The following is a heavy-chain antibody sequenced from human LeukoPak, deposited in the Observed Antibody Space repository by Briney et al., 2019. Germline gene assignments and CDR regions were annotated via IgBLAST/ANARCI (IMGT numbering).Heavy chain of an antibody. CDR2: ISSSGSYI. Sequence: GGSLRLSCAASGXTFSSYSVNWVRQAPGKGLEWVSSISSSGSYIYYADSLKGRFTISRDNAKKSLYLQMNSLRAEDTAVYYCAGILEWAFDYWGQGTLVTVSS. D-gene: IGHD3-3*01. V-gene: IGHV3-21*01. J-gene: IGHJ4*02. CDR3: AGILEWAFDY. CDR1: GXTFSSYS.